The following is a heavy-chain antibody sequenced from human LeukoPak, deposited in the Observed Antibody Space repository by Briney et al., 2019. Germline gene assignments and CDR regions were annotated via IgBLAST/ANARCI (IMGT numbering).Heavy chain of an antibody. CDR2: ISRSGDST. J-gene: IGHJ4*02. Sequence: GGSLRLSCAASGFTFSSYAMTWVRQAPGKGLEWVSTISRSGDSTYYGDSVKGRFTISRDNSKNTLYLHMDSLRAEDTAVYYCAKDRVVGTTRRGYYFDYWGQGTLVTVSS. D-gene: IGHD1-26*01. CDR1: GFTFSSYA. CDR3: AKDRVVGTTRRGYYFDY. V-gene: IGHV3-23*01.